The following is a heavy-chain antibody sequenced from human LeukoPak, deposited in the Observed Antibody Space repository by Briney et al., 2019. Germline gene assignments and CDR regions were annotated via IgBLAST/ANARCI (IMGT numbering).Heavy chain of an antibody. CDR3: ARDAYSSTWYSRYFDL. CDR2: IKQVGSDK. Sequence: GGSLRLSCAASGFTFSNFYMSWIRQAPGKGLEWVANIKQVGSDKYYVDSVKGRFTISRDNAKNSLYLQMNSLRAGDTAVYYCARDAYSSTWYSRYFDLWGRGTLVTVSS. J-gene: IGHJ2*01. D-gene: IGHD6-13*01. V-gene: IGHV3-7*01. CDR1: GFTFSNFY.